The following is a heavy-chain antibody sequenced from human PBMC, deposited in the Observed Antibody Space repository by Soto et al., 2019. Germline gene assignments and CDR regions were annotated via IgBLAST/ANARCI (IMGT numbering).Heavy chain of an antibody. CDR3: ARPLWRDDYNWGYFDL. V-gene: IGHV3-30-3*01. CDR1: GFTFSSYA. D-gene: IGHD4-4*01. Sequence: PGGSLRLSCAASGFTFSSYAMHWVRQAPGKGLEWVAVISYDGSNKYYADSVKGRFTISRDNSKNTLYLQMNSLRTGDTAVYYCARPLWRDDYNWGYFDLWGRGTLVTSPQ. CDR2: ISYDGSNK. J-gene: IGHJ2*01.